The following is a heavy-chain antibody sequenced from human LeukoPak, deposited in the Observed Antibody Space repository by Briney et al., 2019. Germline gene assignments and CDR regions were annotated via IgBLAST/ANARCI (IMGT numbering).Heavy chain of an antibody. CDR1: GFTFSSYS. D-gene: IGHD4-17*01. CDR2: ISSSSSTI. V-gene: IGHV3-48*02. Sequence: PGGSLRHSCAASGFTFSSYSRNWGRQAPGKGLEWASYISSSSSTIYYADSVKGRFTISRDNAKNSLYLQMSSLRDEDTAVYYCARDRVTSVTTSYGMDVWGQGTTVTVSS. CDR3: ARDRVTSVTTSYGMDV. J-gene: IGHJ6*02.